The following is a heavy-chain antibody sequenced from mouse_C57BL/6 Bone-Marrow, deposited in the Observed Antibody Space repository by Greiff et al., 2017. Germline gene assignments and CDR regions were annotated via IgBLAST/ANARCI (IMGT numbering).Heavy chain of an antibody. CDR2: IRSKSNNYAT. V-gene: IGHV10-1*01. CDR1: GFSFNTYA. CDR3: VRHGGQPGDYFDY. D-gene: IGHD3-2*01. J-gene: IGHJ2*01. Sequence: EVKVVESGGGLVQPKGSLKLSCAASGFSFNTYAMNWVRQAPGKGLEWVARIRSKSNNYATYYADSVKDRFTISRDDSESMLYLQMNNLKTEDTAMYYCVRHGGQPGDYFDYWGQGTTLTVSS.